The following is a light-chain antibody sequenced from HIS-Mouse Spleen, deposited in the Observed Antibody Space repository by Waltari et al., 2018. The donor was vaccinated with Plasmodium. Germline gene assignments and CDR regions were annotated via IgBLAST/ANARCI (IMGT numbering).Light chain of an antibody. CDR3: YSTDSSGNHRV. Sequence: SYELTQPPSVSVSPGQTARITCSGDALPKKYAYWYQQKSGQAPVLVIYEDSKRPSGIPGGFSGSSSGTMATCTFSGAQVEDEADYYCYSTDSSGNHRVVGGGTKLTVL. CDR2: EDS. J-gene: IGLJ3*02. V-gene: IGLV3-10*01. CDR1: ALPKKY.